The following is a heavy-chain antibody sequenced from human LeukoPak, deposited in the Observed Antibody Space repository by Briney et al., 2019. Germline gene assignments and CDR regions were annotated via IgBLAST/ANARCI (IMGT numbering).Heavy chain of an antibody. V-gene: IGHV5-51*01. D-gene: IGHD1-26*01. J-gene: IGHJ3*02. CDR1: GYTFTSYG. Sequence: GASVKVSCKASGYTFTSYGISWVRQMPGKGLEWMGIIYPGDSDTRYSPSFQGQVTISADKSISTAYLQWSSLKASDTAMYYCARLRSGSYFDAFDIWGQGTMVTVSS. CDR2: IYPGDSDT. CDR3: ARLRSGSYFDAFDI.